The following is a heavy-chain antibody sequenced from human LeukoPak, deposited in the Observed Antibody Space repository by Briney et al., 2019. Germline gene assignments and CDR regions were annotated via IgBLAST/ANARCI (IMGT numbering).Heavy chain of an antibody. CDR3: ARDPYDSTLGGFDY. V-gene: IGHV3-33*01. CDR2: IWYDGSNK. CDR1: GFTFSSHG. Sequence: GGSLRLSCAASGFTFSSHGMHWVRPAPGKGLEWVAVIWYDGSNKYYADSVKGRFTISRDNSKNTLYLQMNSLRAEDTAVYYCARDPYDSTLGGFDYWGQGTLVTVSS. D-gene: IGHD3-22*01. J-gene: IGHJ4*02.